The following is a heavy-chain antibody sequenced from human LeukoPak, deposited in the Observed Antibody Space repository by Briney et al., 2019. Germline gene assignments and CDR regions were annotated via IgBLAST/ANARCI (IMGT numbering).Heavy chain of an antibody. D-gene: IGHD4-17*01. CDR2: ISGSGGRT. CDR3: ARGAGRYGDYRDY. J-gene: IGHJ4*02. V-gene: IGHV3-23*01. Sequence: GGSLRLSCAASGFTVSGNYMNWVRQAPGKGLEWVSGISGSGGRTYYADSVKGRFTISRDNSKNTVYLQMNSLTAEDTAVYYCARGAGRYGDYRDYWGQGTLVTVSS. CDR1: GFTVSGNY.